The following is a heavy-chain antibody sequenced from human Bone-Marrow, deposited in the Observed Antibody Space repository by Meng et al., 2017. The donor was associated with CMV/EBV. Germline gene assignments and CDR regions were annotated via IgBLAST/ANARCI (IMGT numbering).Heavy chain of an antibody. D-gene: IGHD2-2*02. V-gene: IGHV1-69*04. CDR2: IIPMVGIP. J-gene: IGHJ4*02. CDR3: AKDCRTNSCYKRGLA. CDR1: GDTFSTFT. Sequence: SVKVSCKASGDTFSTFTISWVRQAPGQGFEWMGRIIPMVGIPNNAQKFQDRVTIAADESTSTAYMELSSLRSDDTAIYYCAKDCRTNSCYKRGLAWGQGTLVTASS.